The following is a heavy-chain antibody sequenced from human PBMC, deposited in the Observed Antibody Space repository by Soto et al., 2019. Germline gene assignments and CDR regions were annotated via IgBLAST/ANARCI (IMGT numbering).Heavy chain of an antibody. J-gene: IGHJ5*02. V-gene: IGHV4-30-4*01. CDR1: GASIAGGSYY. D-gene: IGHD5-12*01. CDR3: ARDQYSGYDFAL. CDR2: IPSRGRP. Sequence: QVQLRASGPGLVKPSQTLLLTCSVSGASIAGGSYYWRWLRQPPGNGLEWIGYIPSRGRPFSHPSRARRSTSASDTAKNQLSLQWTAVTAADTAVDYWARDQYSGYDFALWGQGTLVTVAS.